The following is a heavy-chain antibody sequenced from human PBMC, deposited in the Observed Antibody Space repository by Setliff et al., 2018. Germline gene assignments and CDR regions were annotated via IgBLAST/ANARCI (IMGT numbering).Heavy chain of an antibody. V-gene: IGHV4-39*07. J-gene: IGHJ4*02. D-gene: IGHD3-3*01. CDR1: GGSISSSSYY. CDR2: IYYSGST. Sequence: SETLSLTCTVSGGSISSSSYYWGWIRQPPGKGLEWIGSIYYSGSTYYNPSLKSRVTISVDTSKNQFSLKLSSVTAADTAVYYCARGGKILEWLYAHDYWGQGTPVTVSS. CDR3: ARGGKILEWLYAHDY.